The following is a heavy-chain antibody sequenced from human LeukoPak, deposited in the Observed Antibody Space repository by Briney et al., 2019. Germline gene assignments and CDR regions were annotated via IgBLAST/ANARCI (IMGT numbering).Heavy chain of an antibody. V-gene: IGHV3-30-3*01. CDR1: GFSLSNFQ. D-gene: IGHD3-10*01. Sequence: PGGSLRLSCVASGFSLSNFQMYWVRQAPGKRLEWVSIISLDGSTEFYADSVKGRFTISRDTASNTMHLEMNNLRTEDTAVYYCMRDYMGWFDPWGQGTLVTVSS. CDR2: ISLDGSTE. J-gene: IGHJ5*02. CDR3: MRDYMGWFDP.